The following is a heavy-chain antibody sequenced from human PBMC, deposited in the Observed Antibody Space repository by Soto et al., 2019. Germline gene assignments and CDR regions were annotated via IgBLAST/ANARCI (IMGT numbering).Heavy chain of an antibody. J-gene: IGHJ4*01. D-gene: IGHD2-21*01. CDR3: ARRNCSTDDCFHFDY. CDR1: GFSLKTRGVG. CDR2: ISWDDDK. V-gene: IGHV2-5*02. Sequence: QITLKESGPPVVKPTQTLTMTCTLSGFSLKTRGVGVGWIRQPPGKALEWLAVISWDDDKRYSESLKTRIIISNDFSNNVVRLTMTNVDPVDSGTYFCARRNCSTDDCFHFDYWGQGTLVTVSS.